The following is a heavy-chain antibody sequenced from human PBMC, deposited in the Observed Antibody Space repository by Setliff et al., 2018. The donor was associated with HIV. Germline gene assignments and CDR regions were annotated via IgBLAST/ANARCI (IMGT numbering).Heavy chain of an antibody. CDR3: ARGSARYYYYMDV. CDR1: GYPFTDYY. J-gene: IGHJ6*03. Sequence: SVKVSCKASGYPFTDYYMHWVRQAPGQGLEWMGGIIPIVDIAKYAQKFQDRVTITADKSTSTAFMELSSLRSEDTAVYYCARGSARYYYYMDVWGKGTTVTVSS. CDR2: IIPIVDIA. V-gene: IGHV1-69*10. D-gene: IGHD6-6*01.